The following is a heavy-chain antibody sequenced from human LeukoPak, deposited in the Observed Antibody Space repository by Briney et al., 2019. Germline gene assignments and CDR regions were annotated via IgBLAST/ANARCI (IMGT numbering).Heavy chain of an antibody. V-gene: IGHV6-1*01. CDR1: GDRVSTNSAT. CDR3: ARQGHSWTFEE. J-gene: IGHJ4*02. Sequence: SQTLSLTCAISGDRVSTNSATWNWIRQSPSRDLGWLGRTYYRSKWYYEYPLSVKSRITIDPDTSTNQLSLQLKFVTPEDTAVYYCARQGHSWTFEEWGQGTQVTVSS. CDR2: TYYRSKWYY. D-gene: IGHD6-13*01.